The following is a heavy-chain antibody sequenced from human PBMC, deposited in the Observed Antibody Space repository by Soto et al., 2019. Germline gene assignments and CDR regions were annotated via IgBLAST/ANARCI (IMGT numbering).Heavy chain of an antibody. CDR3: AREPATAKPEGVDF. D-gene: IGHD1-1*01. CDR2: INPNSGGT. CDR1: GYTFSDYY. V-gene: IGHV1-2*02. J-gene: IGHJ4*02. Sequence: QVQLVQSGAEVRKPGASVKVSCKASGYTFSDYYIHWVRQAPGQGLEWMGWINPNSGGTKYAPKFQGGVTMNSDTSITTAYMELSRLRSGDTAVYYCAREPATAKPEGVDFWGQGTLVTVSS.